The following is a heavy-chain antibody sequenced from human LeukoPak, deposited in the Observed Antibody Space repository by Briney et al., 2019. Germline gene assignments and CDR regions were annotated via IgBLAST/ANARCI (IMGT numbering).Heavy chain of an antibody. Sequence: PSQTLSLTCTVSGGSISSGSYYWTWIRQPAGKGLEWIGRIYTSGSTNYNPSLKSRVTISVDTSKNQFSLKLSSVTAADTAVYYCARDRGFGELSVIYYFDYWGQGTLVTVSS. CDR3: ARDRGFGELSVIYYFDY. D-gene: IGHD3-10*01. CDR1: GGSISSGSYY. J-gene: IGHJ4*02. V-gene: IGHV4-61*02. CDR2: IYTSGST.